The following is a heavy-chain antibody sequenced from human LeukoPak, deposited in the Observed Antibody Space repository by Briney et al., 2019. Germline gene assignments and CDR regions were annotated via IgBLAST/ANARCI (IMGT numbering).Heavy chain of an antibody. V-gene: IGHV4-30-4*01. CDR1: GGSISSGDYY. CDR2: IYYSGST. Sequence: PSETLSLTCTVSGGSISSGDYYWSWIRQPPGKGVEWIGYIYYSGSTYYNPSLKSRVTISVDTSKNQFSLKLSSVTAADTAVYYCASGESYYYGMDVWGQGTTVTVSS. J-gene: IGHJ6*02. CDR3: ASGESYYYGMDV.